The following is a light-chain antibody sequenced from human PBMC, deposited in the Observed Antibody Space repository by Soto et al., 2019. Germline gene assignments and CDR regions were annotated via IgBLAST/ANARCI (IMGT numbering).Light chain of an antibody. Sequence: QSVLTQPPSVSGAPGQRVTISCTGTSSNIGAGYDVHWYQQLPGTAPNLLIYGNTNRPSGVTDRFSGSKSGTSASLAITGLQAEDEADYYCQSYDSSLINYVFGTGTKVTVL. CDR1: SSNIGAGYD. CDR3: QSYDSSLINYV. CDR2: GNT. J-gene: IGLJ1*01. V-gene: IGLV1-40*01.